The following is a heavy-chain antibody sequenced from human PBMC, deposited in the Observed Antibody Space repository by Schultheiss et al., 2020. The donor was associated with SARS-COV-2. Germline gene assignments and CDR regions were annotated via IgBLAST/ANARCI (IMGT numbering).Heavy chain of an antibody. Sequence: ASVKVSCKASGYTFTGYYMHWVRQAPGQGLEWMGRINPNSGGTNYAQRLQVRVTMTTDTSTSTAYMELRSLRSDDTAVYYCAREGYYDFWSDSYTNFYGMDVWGQGTTVTVSS. CDR2: INPNSGGT. J-gene: IGHJ6*02. CDR3: AREGYYDFWSDSYTNFYGMDV. V-gene: IGHV1-2*06. D-gene: IGHD3-3*01. CDR1: GYTFTGYY.